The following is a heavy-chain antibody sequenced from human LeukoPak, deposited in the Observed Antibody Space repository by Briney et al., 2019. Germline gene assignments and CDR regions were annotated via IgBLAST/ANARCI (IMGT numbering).Heavy chain of an antibody. J-gene: IGHJ4*02. D-gene: IGHD3-10*01. CDR2: ISSYSGNT. Sequence: ASVKVSCKASGYTFSSYGINWVRQAPGQGLEWMGWISSYSGNTNYAQKLQGRVTMTTDTSTSTAYMELRSLRSDDTAVYYCARDRYGSGSYYPDYWGQGTLVTVSS. CDR1: GYTFSSYG. V-gene: IGHV1-18*01. CDR3: ARDRYGSGSYYPDY.